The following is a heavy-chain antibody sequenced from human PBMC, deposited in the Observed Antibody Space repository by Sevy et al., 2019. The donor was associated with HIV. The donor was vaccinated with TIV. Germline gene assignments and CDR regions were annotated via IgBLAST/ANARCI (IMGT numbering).Heavy chain of an antibody. CDR2: ISYDGRDK. CDR1: GFTFSSYT. Sequence: GGSLRLSCAASGFTFSSYTMHWVRQAPGKGLEWVALISYDGRDKYYGDSVKGRFTISRDNSKNTLYLQMNSLTPGDTAVYYCARDRYAGPNMSYLDYLAQGTLVTVSS. J-gene: IGHJ4*02. D-gene: IGHD2-21*01. V-gene: IGHV3-30*04. CDR3: ARDRYAGPNMSYLDY.